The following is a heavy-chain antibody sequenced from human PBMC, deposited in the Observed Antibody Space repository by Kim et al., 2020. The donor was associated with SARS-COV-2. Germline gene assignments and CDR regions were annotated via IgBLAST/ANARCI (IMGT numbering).Heavy chain of an antibody. V-gene: IGHV6-1*01. CDR3: ARDTPGQKAYDI. J-gene: IGHJ3*02. Sequence: DNAQSGKSQITIDADTSKTQFSLQLNSVSPEDTAVYYCARDTPGQKAYDIWGQGTMVTVSS.